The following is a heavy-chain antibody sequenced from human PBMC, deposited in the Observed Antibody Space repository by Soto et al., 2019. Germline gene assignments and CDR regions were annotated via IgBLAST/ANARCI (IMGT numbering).Heavy chain of an antibody. D-gene: IGHD1-26*01. Sequence: SETLSLTCPVSGYSISIGNYWGWIRQPPGKRLEWIGSIYQSGSTYYNPSLRSRATISVDTSKNQFSLKLSSVTAADTAVYYCARVLGAPLYYFDYWGQGILVTVSS. V-gene: IGHV4-38-2*02. J-gene: IGHJ4*02. CDR2: IYQSGST. CDR3: ARVLGAPLYYFDY. CDR1: GYSISIGNY.